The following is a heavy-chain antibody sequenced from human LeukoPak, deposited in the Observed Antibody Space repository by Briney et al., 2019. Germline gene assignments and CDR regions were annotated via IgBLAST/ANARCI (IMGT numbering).Heavy chain of an antibody. D-gene: IGHD5-24*01. Sequence: GGSLRLSCTASGFTFSSYWMHWVRQAPGKGLVWVSRINSDGGSTSYADSVKGRFTISRDNAKNTLYLQMDSLRAEDTAVYYCARRIQGMAPYYFDYWGQGTLVTVSS. CDR3: ARRIQGMAPYYFDY. CDR2: INSDGGST. J-gene: IGHJ4*02. CDR1: GFTFSSYW. V-gene: IGHV3-74*01.